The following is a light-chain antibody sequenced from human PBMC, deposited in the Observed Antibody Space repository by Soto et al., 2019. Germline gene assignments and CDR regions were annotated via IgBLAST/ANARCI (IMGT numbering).Light chain of an antibody. Sequence: EIVMTQSPATLSVSPGERSTLSCMASQSVSSNLAWYQQRPGQAPRLLIYDASYRATDIPPRFSGSGSGTEFTLTISSLPSEDFEVYYCQQYNNSQVTFGQGTKVDIK. CDR3: QQYNNSQVT. CDR2: DAS. J-gene: IGKJ1*01. V-gene: IGKV3D-15*01. CDR1: QSVSSN.